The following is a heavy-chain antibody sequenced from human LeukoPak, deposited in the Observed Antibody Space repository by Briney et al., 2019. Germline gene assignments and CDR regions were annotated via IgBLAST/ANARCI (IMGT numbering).Heavy chain of an antibody. CDR3: AKYDSLITFGGVIVY. Sequence: PGGSLRLSCAASGFTFNSYAMSWVRQAPGKGLEWVSGISGSGSSTYYADSVKGRFTISRDNSKNTLYLQMNSLRAEDTAVYYCAKYDSLITFGGVIVYWGQGTLVTVSS. CDR2: ISGSGSST. CDR1: GFTFNSYA. D-gene: IGHD3-16*02. J-gene: IGHJ4*02. V-gene: IGHV3-23*01.